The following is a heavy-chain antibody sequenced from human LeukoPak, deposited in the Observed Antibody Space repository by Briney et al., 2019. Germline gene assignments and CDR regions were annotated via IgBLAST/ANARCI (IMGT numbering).Heavy chain of an antibody. CDR2: INPSGRST. CDR3: ARVDSGSACAS. J-gene: IGHJ1*01. Sequence: GASVKVSCKAPGYTFTNYYMHWVRQAPGQGLEWMGIINPSGRSTTYVQQFQGRFTISRDISKNTLHLQMGSLRPEDMAVYYCARVDSGSACASWGQGILVTVSS. V-gene: IGHV1-46*01. CDR1: GYTFTNYY. D-gene: IGHD6-19*01.